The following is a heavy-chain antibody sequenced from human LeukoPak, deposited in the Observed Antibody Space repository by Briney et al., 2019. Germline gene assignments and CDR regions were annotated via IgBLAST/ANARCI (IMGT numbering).Heavy chain of an antibody. CDR2: INHSGST. V-gene: IGHV4-34*01. D-gene: IGHD5-18*01. CDR1: GGSFSGYY. J-gene: IGHJ4*02. Sequence: SETLSLTCAVYGGSFSGYYWSWIRQPPGKGLEWIGEINHSGSTNYNPSLKSRVTISVDTSKNQFSLKLSSVTAADTAVYYCARGRAYSYGPDYWGQRTLVTVSS. CDR3: ARGRAYSYGPDY.